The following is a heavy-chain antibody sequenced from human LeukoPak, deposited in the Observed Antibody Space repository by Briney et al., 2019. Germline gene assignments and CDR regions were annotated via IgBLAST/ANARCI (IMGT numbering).Heavy chain of an antibody. CDR1: GLTFSSYA. D-gene: IGHD3-10*01. Sequence: GGSLRLSCAASGLTFSSYAMSWVRQAPGQGLEWDSTFSNVGGRTYYANSVKGRFTISRDNSKSTLYLQMNTLRAEDTAVYYCAKGTYYYDSGSYLECFGEDWGQGTLVTVSS. CDR2: FSNVGGRT. CDR3: AKGTYYYDSGSYLECFGED. J-gene: IGHJ1*01. V-gene: IGHV3-23*01.